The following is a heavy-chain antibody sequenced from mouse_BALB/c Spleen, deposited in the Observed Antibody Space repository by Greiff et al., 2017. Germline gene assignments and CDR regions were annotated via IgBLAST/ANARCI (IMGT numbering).Heavy chain of an antibody. V-gene: IGHV3-8*02. CDR3: ARWDDYDSLCAY. CDR2: ISYSGST. J-gene: IGHJ3*01. Sequence: EVQLQQSGPSLVKPSQTLSLTCSVTGDSITSGYWNWIRKFPGNKLEYMGYISYSGSTYYNPSLKSRISITRDTSKNQYYLQLNSVTTEDTATYYCARWDDYDSLCAYWGQGTLVTVSA. CDR1: GDSITSGY. D-gene: IGHD2-4*01.